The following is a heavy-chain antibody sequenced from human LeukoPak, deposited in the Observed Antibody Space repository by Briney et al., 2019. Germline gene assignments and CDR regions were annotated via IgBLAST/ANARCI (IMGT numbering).Heavy chain of an antibody. Sequence: GGSLRLSCAASGFTFSSYSMNWVRQAPGKGLEWVSSISSSSSYIYYADSVKGRFTISRDNAKNSLYLQMNSLRAEDTAVYYCARDSGFGEGAFDIWGQGTMVTVSS. CDR2: ISSSSSYI. CDR1: GFTFSSYS. D-gene: IGHD3-10*01. V-gene: IGHV3-21*01. CDR3: ARDSGFGEGAFDI. J-gene: IGHJ3*02.